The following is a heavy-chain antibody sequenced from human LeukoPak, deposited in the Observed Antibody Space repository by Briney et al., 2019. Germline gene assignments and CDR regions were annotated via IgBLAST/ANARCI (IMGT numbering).Heavy chain of an antibody. Sequence: PGGSLRLSCAASGFTVSSNYMSWVRQAPGKGLEWVSVIYSGGSTYYADSVKGRFTISRDNSKNTLYLQMNSLRAEDTAVYYCAKDSSGDYPRGGYWGQGTLVTVSS. CDR3: AKDSSGDYPRGGY. D-gene: IGHD4-17*01. CDR1: GFTVSSNY. J-gene: IGHJ4*02. CDR2: IYSGGST. V-gene: IGHV3-53*01.